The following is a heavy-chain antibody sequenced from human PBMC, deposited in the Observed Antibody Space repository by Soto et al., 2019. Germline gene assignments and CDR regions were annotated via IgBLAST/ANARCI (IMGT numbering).Heavy chain of an antibody. D-gene: IGHD3-10*01. CDR1: GGSISGTTYF. J-gene: IGHJ6*02. V-gene: IGHV4-39*01. CDR3: ARHHGNALLWFGELPRRGMDV. CDR2: IYYSGST. Sequence: KTSETLSLTCTVSGGSISGTTYFWGWIRQPPGKGLEWIGTIYYSGSTYYSPSLKSRVTISVDTSKNQFSLKLTSVTATDTATYYCARHHGNALLWFGELPRRGMDVWGQGTTVTVSS.